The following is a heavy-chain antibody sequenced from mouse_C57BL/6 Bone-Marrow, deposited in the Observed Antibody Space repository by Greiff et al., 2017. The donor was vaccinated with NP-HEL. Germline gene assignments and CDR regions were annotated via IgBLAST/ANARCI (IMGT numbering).Heavy chain of an antibody. J-gene: IGHJ3*01. Sequence: QVQLQQSGAELARPGASVKMSCKASGYTFTSYTMHWVKQRPGQGLEWIGYINPSSGYTKYNQKFKDKATLTADKSSSTAYMQLSSLTSEDSAVYYCARTRAPIYYYGPFAYWGQGTLVTVSA. CDR1: GYTFTSYT. D-gene: IGHD1-1*01. CDR3: ARTRAPIYYYGPFAY. V-gene: IGHV1-4*01. CDR2: INPSSGYT.